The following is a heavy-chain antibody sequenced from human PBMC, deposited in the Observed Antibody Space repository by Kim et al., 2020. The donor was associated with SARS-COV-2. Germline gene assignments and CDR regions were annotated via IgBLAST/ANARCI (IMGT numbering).Heavy chain of an antibody. CDR3: ARGSTMVRGVYYYNGMDV. Sequence: SETLSLTCAVSGGSISSRNWWCWVRQPPRKRLEWIGEIYHSVITNYNPSLKSRVTISLDKSKNQFSLKLSAVTAADTAVYYCARGSTMVRGVYYYNGMDVWGQGTTVTVSS. D-gene: IGHD3-10*01. CDR1: GGSISSRNW. J-gene: IGHJ6*02. CDR2: IYHSVIT. V-gene: IGHV4-4*02.